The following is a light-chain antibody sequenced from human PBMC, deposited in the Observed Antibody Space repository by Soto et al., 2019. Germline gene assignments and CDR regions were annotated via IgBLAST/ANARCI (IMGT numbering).Light chain of an antibody. J-gene: IGKJ4*01. CDR2: GAS. V-gene: IGKV3-20*01. Sequence: EIVLTQSPGTLSLSPGDRATLSCRASQSVSNNFLAWYQQKPGQAPRLLLYGASTRAIGIQDRFSGSGSGTDFTLTINRLEPEDFAVYYCQHYDTSPPLTFGGGTKVEVK. CDR1: QSVSNNF. CDR3: QHYDTSPPLT.